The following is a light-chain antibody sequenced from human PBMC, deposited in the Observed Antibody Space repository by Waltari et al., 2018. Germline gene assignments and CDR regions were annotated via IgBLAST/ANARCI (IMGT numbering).Light chain of an antibody. CDR3: QSYDTSLSVV. CDR1: GSNIGAGYD. V-gene: IGLV1-40*01. Sequence: QSVLTQPPSVSGAPGQRVTISCTGSGSNIGAGYDVHWYQQLPRAAPKLLSYGSSSRPVGVPDRFFGSTSGTSASLAIIGLQAEDEADYYCQSYDTSLSVVFGGGTKLTVL. J-gene: IGLJ3*02. CDR2: GSS.